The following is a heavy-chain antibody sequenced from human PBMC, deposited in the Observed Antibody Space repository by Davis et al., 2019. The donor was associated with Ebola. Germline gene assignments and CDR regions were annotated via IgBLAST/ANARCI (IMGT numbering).Heavy chain of an antibody. J-gene: IGHJ5*02. CDR3: ASTYSGYHDPPNWFDP. D-gene: IGHD5-12*01. CDR1: GGSISSYY. CDR2: IYETGNT. V-gene: IGHV4-59*08. Sequence: MPSETLSLTCTVSGGSISSYYWGWIRQPPGKGLEWIGSIYETGNTYYNPSLKSRVTISEDTSKNQISLKLSSVTAADTAVYYCASTYSGYHDPPNWFDPWGLGTLVTVSS.